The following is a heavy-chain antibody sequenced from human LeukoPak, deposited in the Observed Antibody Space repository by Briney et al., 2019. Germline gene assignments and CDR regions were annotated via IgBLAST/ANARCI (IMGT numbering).Heavy chain of an antibody. V-gene: IGHV3-33*01. Sequence: GGSLRLSCAASGFTFSSYGMHWVRQAPGKGLEWVAIIWYDGSNKYYADSVKGRFTISRDNSKNTLYLQMNSLRAEDTAVYYCAREVIAVAGYFDYWGQGTLVTVSS. CDR3: AREVIAVAGYFDY. J-gene: IGHJ4*02. CDR2: IWYDGSNK. CDR1: GFTFSSYG. D-gene: IGHD6-19*01.